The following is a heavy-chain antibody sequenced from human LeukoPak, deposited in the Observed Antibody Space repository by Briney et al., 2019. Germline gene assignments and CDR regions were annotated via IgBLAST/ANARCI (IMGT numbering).Heavy chain of an antibody. CDR2: INHSGST. CDR1: GGSFSGYY. J-gene: IGHJ4*02. D-gene: IGHD5-18*01. Sequence: PSETLSLTCAGYGGSFSGYYWSWLRQPPGKGLEWIREINHSGSTNYNPSLKSRVTISVDTSKNQFSLKLSSVADADTAVYYCPIARGYSYGGGSWGQGTLVTVSS. CDR3: PIARGYSYGGGS. V-gene: IGHV4-34*01.